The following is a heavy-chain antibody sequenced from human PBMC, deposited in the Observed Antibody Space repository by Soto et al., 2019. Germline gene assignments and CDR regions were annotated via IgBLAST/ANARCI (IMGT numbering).Heavy chain of an antibody. CDR1: GYTFTSYG. CDR3: ARVDGPPGRGYYDGMDV. J-gene: IGHJ6*02. V-gene: IGHV1-18*04. CDR2: ISAYNGNT. Sequence: QVQLVQSGAEVKKPGASVKVSCKASGYTFTSYGISWVRQAPGQGLEWMGWISAYNGNTNYAQKLQGRVTMTTDTSTSTAYMELRSLRSGDTAVYYCARVDGPPGRGYYDGMDVWGQGTTVTVSS. D-gene: IGHD3-10*01.